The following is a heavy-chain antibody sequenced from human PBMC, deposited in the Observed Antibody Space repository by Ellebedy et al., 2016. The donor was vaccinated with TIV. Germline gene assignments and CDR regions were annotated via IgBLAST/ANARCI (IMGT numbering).Heavy chain of an antibody. J-gene: IGHJ3*02. Sequence: PGGSLRLSCTASGFTFGDYAMSWFRQAPGKGLEWVGFIRSKAYGGTTEYAASVKGGFTISRDDSKSIAYLQMNSLKTEDTAVYYCTRQLPDYGIVGATDAFDIWGQGTMVTVSS. CDR3: TRQLPDYGIVGATDAFDI. V-gene: IGHV3-49*03. CDR1: GFTFGDYA. D-gene: IGHD1-26*01. CDR2: IRSKAYGGTT.